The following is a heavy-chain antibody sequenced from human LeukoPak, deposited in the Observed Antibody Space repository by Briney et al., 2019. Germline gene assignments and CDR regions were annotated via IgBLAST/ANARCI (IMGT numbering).Heavy chain of an antibody. CDR3: AKARKRSEPYYLDY. CDR2: ISGSGGST. J-gene: IGHJ4*02. D-gene: IGHD1-26*01. Sequence: GGSLRLSCAASGFTFSSYAMSWVRRAPGKGLEWVSAISGSGGSTYYADSVKGRFTISRDNSKNTLYLQMNSLRAEDTAVYYCAKARKRSEPYYLDYWGQGTLVTVSS. V-gene: IGHV3-23*01. CDR1: GFTFSSYA.